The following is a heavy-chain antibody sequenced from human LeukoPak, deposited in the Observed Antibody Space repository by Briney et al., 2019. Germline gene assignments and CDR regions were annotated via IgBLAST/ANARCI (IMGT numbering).Heavy chain of an antibody. Sequence: GRSLRLSCAASGFTFDDYAMHWVRQAPGKGLEWVSGISWNSGSIGYADSVKGRFTTSRDNAKNSLYLQVNSLRAEDTALYYCAKDPSPYSSSWYDKYFQHWGQGTLVTVSS. V-gene: IGHV3-9*01. D-gene: IGHD6-13*01. CDR3: AKDPSPYSSSWYDKYFQH. CDR1: GFTFDDYA. J-gene: IGHJ1*01. CDR2: ISWNSGSI.